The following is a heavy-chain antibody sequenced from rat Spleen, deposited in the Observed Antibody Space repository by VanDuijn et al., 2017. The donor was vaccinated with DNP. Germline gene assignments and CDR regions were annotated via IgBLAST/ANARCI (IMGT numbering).Heavy chain of an antibody. CDR2: LSYNGGTP. CDR1: GFTFSSFA. D-gene: IGHD3-8*01. CDR3: TSNPHIRTAAPFDY. J-gene: IGHJ2*01. V-gene: IGHV5-46*01. Sequence: EVQLVESGGGLVQPGRSMKLSCAASGFTFSSFAMAWVRQTPTKGLEWVATLSYNGGTPYYRDSVKGRFTISRDNARSTLYLQVNSLRSEDTATYYCTSNPHIRTAAPFDYWGQGVMVTVSS.